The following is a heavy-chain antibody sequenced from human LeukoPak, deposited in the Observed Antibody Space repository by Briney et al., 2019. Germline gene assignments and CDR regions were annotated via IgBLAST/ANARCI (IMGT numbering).Heavy chain of an antibody. V-gene: IGHV1-8*01. J-gene: IGHJ4*02. CDR1: GFTFTTHD. D-gene: IGHD2-15*01. CDR3: ARVSLGYCSGGTCYFQDH. Sequence: ASVKVSCKASGFTFTTHDYNWVRQATGQGLEWMGWMNPNSGNTGYAQRFQGRVTMTRSTSISTAYMELSSLTSEDTAVYYCARVSLGYCSGGTCYFQDHWGQGTLVTVSS. CDR2: MNPNSGNT.